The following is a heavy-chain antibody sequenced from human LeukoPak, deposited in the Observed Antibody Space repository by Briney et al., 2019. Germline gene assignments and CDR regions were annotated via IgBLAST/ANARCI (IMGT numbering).Heavy chain of an antibody. J-gene: IGHJ4*02. D-gene: IGHD3-10*01. V-gene: IGHV4-59*12. CDR1: GGSISSYY. Sequence: PSETLSLTCTVSGGSISSYYWSWIRQPPGKGLEWIGYIYYSGSTNYNPSLKSRVTISVDTSKNQFSLKLSSVTAADTAVYYCARDSEHYYGSGSAYDYWGQGTLVTVSS. CDR3: ARDSEHYYGSGSAYDY. CDR2: IYYSGST.